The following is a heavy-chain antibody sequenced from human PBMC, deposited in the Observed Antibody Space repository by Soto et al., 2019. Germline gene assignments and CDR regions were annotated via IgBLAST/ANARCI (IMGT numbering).Heavy chain of an antibody. D-gene: IGHD6-13*01. J-gene: IGHJ5*02. CDR2: ISGSGGSI. Sequence: GGSLRLSCAASGFTFDDYAMHWVRQAPGKGLEWVSGISGSGGSIDYADSVKGRFTISRDNAKNTLYLQMNSLRAEGTAVYYCAKDVIAAAGTCWFDPWGQGTLVTVSS. CDR1: GFTFDDYA. CDR3: AKDVIAAAGTCWFDP. V-gene: IGHV3-9*01.